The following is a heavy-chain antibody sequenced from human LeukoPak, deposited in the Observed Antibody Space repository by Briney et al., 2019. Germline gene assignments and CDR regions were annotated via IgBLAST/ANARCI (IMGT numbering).Heavy chain of an antibody. D-gene: IGHD5-24*01. V-gene: IGHV3-48*02. CDR1: GFTFSSYS. CDR3: ARGMRRSVRDGYNYDAFDI. CDR2: ISSSSSTI. J-gene: IGHJ3*02. Sequence: GGSLRLSCAAFGFTFSSYSMNWVRQAPGKGLEWVSYISSSSSTIYYADSVKGRFTISRDNAKNSLYLQMNSLRDEDTAVYYCARGMRRSVRDGYNYDAFDIWGQGTMVTVSS.